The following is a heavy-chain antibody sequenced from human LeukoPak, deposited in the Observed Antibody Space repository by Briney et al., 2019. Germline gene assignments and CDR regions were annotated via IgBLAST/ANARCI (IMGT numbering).Heavy chain of an antibody. CDR2: ISSSGGST. Sequence: GGSLRLSCAASGFTFSSYAMSWVRQAPGRGLEWVSSISSSGGSTYYADSVKGRFTISRDDSKNTLYVQMNSLRAEDTAVYYCAKVRTGHYFDYWGQGTLVTVSS. D-gene: IGHD3/OR15-3a*01. J-gene: IGHJ4*02. CDR3: AKVRTGHYFDY. CDR1: GFTFSSYA. V-gene: IGHV3-23*01.